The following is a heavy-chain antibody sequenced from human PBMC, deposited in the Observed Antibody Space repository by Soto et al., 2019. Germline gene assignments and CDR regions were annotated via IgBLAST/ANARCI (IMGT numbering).Heavy chain of an antibody. CDR2: INPSGGST. Sequence: ASVKVSCKASGYTFTSYGISWVRQAPGQGLEWMGIINPSGGSTSYAQKFQGRVTMTRDTSTSTVYMELSSLRSEDTAVYYCALSGHYDILTGYSLLFDYWGQGTLVTVSS. D-gene: IGHD3-9*01. CDR1: GYTFTSYG. J-gene: IGHJ4*02. V-gene: IGHV1-46*03. CDR3: ALSGHYDILTGYSLLFDY.